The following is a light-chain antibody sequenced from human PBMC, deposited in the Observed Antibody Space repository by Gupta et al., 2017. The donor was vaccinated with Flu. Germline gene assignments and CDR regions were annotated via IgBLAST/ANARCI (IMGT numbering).Light chain of an antibody. CDR2: DVT. Sequence: QSAPTQPRSVSGSPGQSVTISCTGTSNDVGSSNRVSWYQQRPGKAPTLILYDVTERPSGVPDRFSGSKSGNTASLTISGLQADDEADYYCSSHAVRVTWVFGAGTTVTVL. CDR3: SSHAVRVTWV. CDR1: SNDVGSSNR. V-gene: IGLV2-11*01. J-gene: IGLJ1*01.